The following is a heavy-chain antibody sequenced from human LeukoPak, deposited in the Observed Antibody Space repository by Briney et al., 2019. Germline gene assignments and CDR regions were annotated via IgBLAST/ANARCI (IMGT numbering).Heavy chain of an antibody. V-gene: IGHV3-30-3*01. CDR2: ISHDGSIK. D-gene: IGHD1-14*01. CDR1: GFTFGDYA. Sequence: PGGSLRLSCATSGFTFGDYAMHWVRQAPGKGLEWVAVISHDGSIKFSADSVKGRFTISRDNSKNTLYLQMNSLRDEDTALYYCARDSITTGGTVYNWFDPWGQGTLVTVSS. J-gene: IGHJ5*02. CDR3: ARDSITTGGTVYNWFDP.